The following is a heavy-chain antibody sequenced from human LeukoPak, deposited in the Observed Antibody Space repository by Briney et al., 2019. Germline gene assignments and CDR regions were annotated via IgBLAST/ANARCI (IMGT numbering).Heavy chain of an antibody. CDR3: ASGSGYSGYELLFDY. Sequence: ASVKVSCKASGHTFTGYYMHWVRQAPGQGLEWMGWINPNSGGTNYAQKFQGRVTMTRDTSISTAYMELSRLGSDDTAVYYCASGSGYSGYELLFDYWGQGTLVTVSS. J-gene: IGHJ4*02. D-gene: IGHD5-12*01. V-gene: IGHV1-2*02. CDR2: INPNSGGT. CDR1: GHTFTGYY.